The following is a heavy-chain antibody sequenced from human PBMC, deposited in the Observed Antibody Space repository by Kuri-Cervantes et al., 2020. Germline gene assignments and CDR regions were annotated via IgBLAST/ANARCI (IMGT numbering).Heavy chain of an antibody. J-gene: IGHJ3*02. CDR2: ISSSGSTI. CDR3: ARDGSPGAFDI. Sequence: GESLKISCAASGFTFSDYYMNWIRQAPGKGLEWVSYISSSGSTIYYADSVKGRFTISRDNAKNSLYLQMNSLRAEDTAVYYCARDGSPGAFDIWGQGTMVIVSS. CDR1: GFTFSDYY. D-gene: IGHD1-26*01. V-gene: IGHV3-11*04.